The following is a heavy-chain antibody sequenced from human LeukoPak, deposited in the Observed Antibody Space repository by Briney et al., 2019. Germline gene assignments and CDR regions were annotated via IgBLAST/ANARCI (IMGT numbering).Heavy chain of an antibody. Sequence: SGTLSLTCAGYGGSFSNYYWSWIRQPPGKGLEWIGEINDSGRTNYNPSLMSRVTVSVDTSKNQFSLRLTSVTATDTAVYYCARRWNYGRNYYIDVWGKGATVRVSS. D-gene: IGHD1-7*01. J-gene: IGHJ6*03. CDR2: INDSGRT. CDR3: ARRWNYGRNYYIDV. CDR1: GGSFSNYY. V-gene: IGHV4-34*01.